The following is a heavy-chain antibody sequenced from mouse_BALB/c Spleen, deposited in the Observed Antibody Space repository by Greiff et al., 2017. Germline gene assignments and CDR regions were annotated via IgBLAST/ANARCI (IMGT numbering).Heavy chain of an antibody. CDR3: ARSTYYGYAMDY. CDR1: GFTFSSFG. J-gene: IGHJ4*01. Sequence: EVMLVESGGGLVQPGGSRKLSCAASGFTFSSFGMHWVRQAPEKGLEWVAYISSGSTTIYYADTVKGRFTISRDNPKNTLFLQMTSLRSEDTAMYYCARSTYYGYAMDYWCQGTSVTVSS. CDR2: ISSGSTTI. D-gene: IGHD1-1*01. V-gene: IGHV5-17*02.